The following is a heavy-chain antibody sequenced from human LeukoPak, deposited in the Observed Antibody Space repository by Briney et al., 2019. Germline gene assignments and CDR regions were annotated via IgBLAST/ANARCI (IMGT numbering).Heavy chain of an antibody. D-gene: IGHD4-17*01. CDR2: MYNSGST. J-gene: IGHJ4*02. CDR3: ARGIGSYGDYGY. V-gene: IGHV4-59*01. Sequence: SETLSLTCTDSRGSISGSYWSWIRQPPGKGLEWIAYMYNSGSTNYNPSLKSRVTISIDTSKNQFSLKLSSLTAADTAIYYCARGIGSYGDYGYWGQGILVTVSS. CDR1: RGSISGSY.